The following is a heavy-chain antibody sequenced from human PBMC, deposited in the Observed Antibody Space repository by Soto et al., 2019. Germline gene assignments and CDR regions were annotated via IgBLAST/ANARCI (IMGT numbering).Heavy chain of an antibody. V-gene: IGHV1-69*01. J-gene: IGHJ6*02. Sequence: QVQLVQSGAEVKKPGSSVNVSCKASGGTFSSYAISWVRQAPGQGLEWMGGIIPIFGTANYAQKFQGRVTITADESTSTAYMELSSLRSEDTAVYYCARDLYSSSWYANYYGMDVWGQGTTVTVSS. D-gene: IGHD6-13*01. CDR3: ARDLYSSSWYANYYGMDV. CDR2: IIPIFGTA. CDR1: GGTFSSYA.